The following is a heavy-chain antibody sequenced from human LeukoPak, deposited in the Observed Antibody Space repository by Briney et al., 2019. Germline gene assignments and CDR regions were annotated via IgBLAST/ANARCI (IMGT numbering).Heavy chain of an antibody. Sequence: GGSLRLSCAASGFTFSSYAMNWVRQAPGKGLEWVALISYDGSNKNYADSVKGRFTISRDNSKNTLYLQMNSLRAEDTAVYYCARNVGWFRFDYWGQGTLVTVSS. V-gene: IGHV3-30-3*01. CDR3: ARNVGWFRFDY. CDR2: ISYDGSNK. CDR1: GFTFSSYA. J-gene: IGHJ4*02. D-gene: IGHD2-15*01.